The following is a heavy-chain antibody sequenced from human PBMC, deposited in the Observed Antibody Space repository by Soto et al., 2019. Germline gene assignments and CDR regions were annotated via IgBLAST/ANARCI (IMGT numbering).Heavy chain of an antibody. V-gene: IGHV3-33*01. D-gene: IGHD6-6*01. Sequence: PGGSLRLSCAASGFTFSSYGMHWVRQAPGKGLEWVAVIWYDGSNKYYADSVKGRFTISRDNSKNTLYLQMNSLRAEDTAVYYCARVYSSSNEYYGMDVWGQGTTVTV. J-gene: IGHJ6*02. CDR1: GFTFSSYG. CDR3: ARVYSSSNEYYGMDV. CDR2: IWYDGSNK.